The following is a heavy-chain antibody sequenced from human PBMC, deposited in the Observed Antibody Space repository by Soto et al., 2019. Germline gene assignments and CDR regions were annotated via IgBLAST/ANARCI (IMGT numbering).Heavy chain of an antibody. V-gene: IGHV3-23*01. CDR2: ISGSGGST. Sequence: PRGSLRLSCAASGFTFSSYAMSWVRQAPGKGLGWVSAISGSGGSTYYADSVKGRFTISRDNSKNTLYLQMNSLRAEDTAVYYCAKEPTAIYYYYGMDVWGQGTTVTVSS. CDR3: AKEPTAIYYYYGMDV. J-gene: IGHJ6*02. D-gene: IGHD2-21*02. CDR1: GFTFSSYA.